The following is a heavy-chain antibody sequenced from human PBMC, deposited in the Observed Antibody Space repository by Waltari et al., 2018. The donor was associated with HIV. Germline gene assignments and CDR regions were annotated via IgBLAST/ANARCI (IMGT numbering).Heavy chain of an antibody. CDR1: GNNFAGYW. D-gene: IGHD4-17*01. V-gene: IGHV5-51*01. CDR3: ARRKGDYRTAFDI. CDR2: IYPGDSDA. Sequence: EEKLVQSGAEVNEPGESLKISCKSLGNNFAGYWVGWVRQMPGKGLEWMCVIYPGDSDAVYSPSFQGRVIMSTDSSISTVYLQWSSLRASDTAMYYCARRKGDYRTAFDIWGQGTMVTASS. J-gene: IGHJ3*02.